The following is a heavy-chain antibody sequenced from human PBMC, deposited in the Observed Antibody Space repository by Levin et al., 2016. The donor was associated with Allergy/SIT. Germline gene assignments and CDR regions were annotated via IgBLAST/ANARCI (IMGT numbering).Heavy chain of an antibody. Sequence: GESLKISCEGSGFTFGDYGMHWVRQAPGKALEWVAVTSWDGSNRYYGDSVKGRFTISRDNSKNTLYLQMNSLSPEDSAVYYCVRGREQYTMITEYWGQGTRVIVSS. J-gene: IGHJ4*02. V-gene: IGHV3-30*03. CDR2: TSWDGSNR. D-gene: IGHD3-22*01. CDR3: VRGREQYTMITEY. CDR1: GFTFGDYG.